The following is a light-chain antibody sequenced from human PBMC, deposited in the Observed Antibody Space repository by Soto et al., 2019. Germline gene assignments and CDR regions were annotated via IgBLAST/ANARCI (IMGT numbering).Light chain of an antibody. Sequence: QSALTQPASVSGSPGQSITISCAGTSSDVGSYDLVSWYQQHPGKAPKLMIYGVNKRPSGVSNRFSGSKSGNTASLTISVLQAEDEADYHCCSYAGSYTHVVFGGGTKVIVL. CDR2: GVN. J-gene: IGLJ2*01. V-gene: IGLV2-23*02. CDR3: CSYAGSYTHVV. CDR1: SSDVGSYDL.